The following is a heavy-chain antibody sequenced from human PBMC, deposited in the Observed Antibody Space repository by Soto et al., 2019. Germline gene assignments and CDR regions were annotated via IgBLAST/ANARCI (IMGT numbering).Heavy chain of an antibody. CDR2: ISYDGSNK. CDR3: AKDAVVLMVYGYFDY. J-gene: IGHJ4*02. CDR1: GFTFSSYG. Sequence: PGGSLRLSCAASGFTFSSYGMHWVRQAPGKGLEWVAVISYDGSNKYYADSVKGRFTISRDNSKNTLYLQMNSLRAEDTAVYYCAKDAVVLMVYGYFDYWGQGTLVTVSS. D-gene: IGHD2-8*01. V-gene: IGHV3-30*18.